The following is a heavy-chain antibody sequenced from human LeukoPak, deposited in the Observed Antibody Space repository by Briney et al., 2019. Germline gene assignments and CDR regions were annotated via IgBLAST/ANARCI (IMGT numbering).Heavy chain of an antibody. J-gene: IGHJ5*02. D-gene: IGHD6-13*01. V-gene: IGHV3-30-3*01. CDR3: AKGTGIAAADP. CDR1: GFTFSSYA. Sequence: GGSLRLSCAASGFTFSSYAMHWVRQAPGKGLEWVAVISCDGSNKYYADSVKGRFTISRDNSKNTLYLQMNSLRAEDTAVYYCAKGTGIAAADPCGQGTLVTVSS. CDR2: ISCDGSNK.